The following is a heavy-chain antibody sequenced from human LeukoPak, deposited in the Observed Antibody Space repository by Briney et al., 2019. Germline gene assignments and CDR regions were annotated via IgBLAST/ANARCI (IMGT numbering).Heavy chain of an antibody. CDR3: ARLRITMVRGVMVFDY. V-gene: IGHV5-51*01. D-gene: IGHD3-10*01. CDR1: GYSFTSYW. J-gene: IGHJ4*02. CDR2: IYPGDSDT. Sequence: GASLKISCRGSGYSFTSYWIGWVRQLPGKGLEWMGIIYPGDSDTRYSPSLQGQVTISADKSISTAYLQWSSLKASDTAMYYCARLRITMVRGVMVFDYWGQGTLITVSS.